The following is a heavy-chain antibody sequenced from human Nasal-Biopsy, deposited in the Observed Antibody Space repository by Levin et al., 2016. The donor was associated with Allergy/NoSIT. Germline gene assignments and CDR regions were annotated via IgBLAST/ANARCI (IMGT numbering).Heavy chain of an antibody. D-gene: IGHD2-2*01. V-gene: IGHV4-39*01. CDR3: ARQGARLQCSSTSCGGMDV. CDR1: GGSISSSSHY. CDR2: IFHSGST. Sequence: SETLSLTCTVSGGSISSSSHYWNWIRQAPGTGLEWIGSIFHSGSTYYNPSLRSRVILSVDTSKNQFYLKLSSVTAADTAVYYCARQGARLQCSSTSCGGMDVWGQGTTVTVSS. J-gene: IGHJ6*02.